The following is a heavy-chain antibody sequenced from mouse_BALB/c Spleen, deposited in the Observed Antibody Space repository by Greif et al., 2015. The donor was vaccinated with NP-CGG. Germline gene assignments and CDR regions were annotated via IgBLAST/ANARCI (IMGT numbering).Heavy chain of an antibody. D-gene: IGHD3-3*01. CDR2: INPYNGGT. V-gene: IGHV1-18*01. CDR3: ASRRDALSY. J-gene: IGHJ4*01. CDR1: GYSFTGYT. Sequence: VQLQESGPELVKPGASMKISCKASGYSFTGYTMNWVKQSHGMILEWIGLINPYNGGTSYNQKFKDKGTLTVDKSSSATDMEKGRLTSEESAVYDCASRRDALSYCGQGNSGT.